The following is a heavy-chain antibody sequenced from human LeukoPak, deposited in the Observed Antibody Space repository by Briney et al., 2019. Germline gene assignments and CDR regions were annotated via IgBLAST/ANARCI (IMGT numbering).Heavy chain of an antibody. Sequence: ASVKVSCKASGYTFTGYYMHWVRQAPGQGLEWMGWINPNSGGTNYAQKFQSRVTMTRDTSISTAYMELSRLGSDDTAVYYCARDSTAYYYDSSGYYYVGNDAFDIWGQGTMVTVSS. CDR3: ARDSTAYYYDSSGYYYVGNDAFDI. CDR1: GYTFTGYY. CDR2: INPNSGGT. V-gene: IGHV1-2*02. D-gene: IGHD3-22*01. J-gene: IGHJ3*02.